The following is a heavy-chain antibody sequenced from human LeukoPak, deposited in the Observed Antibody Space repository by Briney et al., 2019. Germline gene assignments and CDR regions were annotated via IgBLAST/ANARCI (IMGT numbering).Heavy chain of an antibody. V-gene: IGHV4-59*12. J-gene: IGHJ3*02. CDR3: ARDPTRIAVAGTSDAFDI. CDR1: GGSISSYY. CDR2: IYYSGST. Sequence: SETLSLTCTVSGGSISSYYWSWIRQPPGKGLEWIGYIYYSGSTNYNPSLKSRVTISVDTSKNQFSLKLSSATAADTAVYYCARDPTRIAVAGTSDAFDIWGQGTMVTVSS. D-gene: IGHD6-19*01.